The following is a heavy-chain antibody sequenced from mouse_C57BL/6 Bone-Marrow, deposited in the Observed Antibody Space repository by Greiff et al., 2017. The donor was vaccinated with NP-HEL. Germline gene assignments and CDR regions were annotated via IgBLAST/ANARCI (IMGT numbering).Heavy chain of an antibody. V-gene: IGHV5-6*01. D-gene: IGHD4-1*01. CDR1: GFTFSSYG. CDR2: ISSGGSYP. Sequence: EVQLVESGGDLVKPGGSLKLSCAASGFTFSSYGMSWVRQTPDKRLEWVATISSGGSYPYYPDSVKGRFPISRDNAKNTLYLQMSSLKSEDTAMYYCARHSGKLAWYFDVWGTGTTVTVSS. CDR3: ARHSGKLAWYFDV. J-gene: IGHJ1*03.